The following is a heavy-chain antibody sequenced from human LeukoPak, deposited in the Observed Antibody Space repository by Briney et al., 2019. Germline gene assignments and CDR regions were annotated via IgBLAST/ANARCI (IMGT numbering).Heavy chain of an antibody. CDR2: IKQDGSEK. CDR3: AREVGGQWLVFDY. V-gene: IGHV3-7*03. Sequence: GGSLRLSCAASGFTFSSYWMSWVRQAPGKGLEWVANIKQDGSEKYYVDSVKGRFTISRDNAKNSLYLQMNSLRAGDTAVYYCAREVGGQWLVFDYWGQGTLVTVSS. J-gene: IGHJ4*02. CDR1: GFTFSSYW. D-gene: IGHD6-19*01.